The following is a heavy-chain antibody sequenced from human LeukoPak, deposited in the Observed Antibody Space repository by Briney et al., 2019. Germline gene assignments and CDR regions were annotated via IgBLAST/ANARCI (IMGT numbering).Heavy chain of an antibody. D-gene: IGHD2-15*01. J-gene: IGHJ4*02. CDR3: TTEGYCSGGNCYSFDH. Sequence: GGSLRLSCAASGFTFSSAWMTWVRQAPGKGLECIGRIKSKTDGGTTDYAAPVKGRFTVSRDDSKNTVYLQMNSLETEDTGVYYCTTEGYCSGGNCYSFDHWGQGTLVTVSS. CDR1: GFTFSSAW. CDR2: IKSKTDGGTT. V-gene: IGHV3-15*01.